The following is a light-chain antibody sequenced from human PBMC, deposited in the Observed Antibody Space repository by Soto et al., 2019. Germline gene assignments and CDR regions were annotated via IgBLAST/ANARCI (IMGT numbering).Light chain of an antibody. CDR3: SSFTSSTAVV. CDR2: QVT. CDR1: SSDVGGYNY. J-gene: IGLJ2*01. Sequence: QSALTQPASVSGSPGQSITISCTGTSSDVGGYNYVSWYQHHPGKAPKLMISQVTNRPSGVSNRFSGSKSGNTASLTISGLQAEDEADYYCSSFTSSTAVVLGGGTK. V-gene: IGLV2-14*01.